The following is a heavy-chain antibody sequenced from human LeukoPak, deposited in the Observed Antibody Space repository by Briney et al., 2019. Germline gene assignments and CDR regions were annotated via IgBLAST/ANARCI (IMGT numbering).Heavy chain of an antibody. V-gene: IGHV5-51*01. CDR2: IYPGDSDT. D-gene: IGHD3-3*01. CDR1: GYSFTSYW. CDR3: ARGTPRFLEWLFFDY. J-gene: IGHJ4*02. Sequence: GESLKISCKGSGYSFTSYWIGWVRQMPGKGLEWMGIIYPGDSDTRYSPSFQGQVTISADKSISTAYLQWSSLKASDTAMYYCARGTPRFLEWLFFDYWGQGTLVTVSS.